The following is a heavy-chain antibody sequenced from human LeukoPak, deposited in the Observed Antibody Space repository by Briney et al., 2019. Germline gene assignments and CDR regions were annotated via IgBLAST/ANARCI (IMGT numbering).Heavy chain of an antibody. J-gene: IGHJ4*02. CDR2: IRYDGSNK. CDR1: GFTFSHYA. V-gene: IGHV3-30*02. Sequence: GRSLRLSCAASGFTFSHYAMHWVRQAPGKGLEWVAFIRYDGSNKYYADSVKGRFTISRDNSKNTLYLQMNSLRAEDTAVYYCAKDGNRIAAAGTFMDYWGQGTLVTVSS. D-gene: IGHD6-13*01. CDR3: AKDGNRIAAAGTFMDY.